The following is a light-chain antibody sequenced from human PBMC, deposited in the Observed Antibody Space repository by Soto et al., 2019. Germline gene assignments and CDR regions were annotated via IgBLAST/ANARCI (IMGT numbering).Light chain of an antibody. Sequence: EIVLTQSPATLSLSPGERATLSCRASQSVSSKLVWYQQKPGQAPRFLIYGASTRATGIPARFRGSGSGTEFTLTIDSLQSEDFAVYYCQQYNDWPPAFGGGTKV. J-gene: IGKJ4*01. V-gene: IGKV3-15*01. CDR3: QQYNDWPPA. CDR1: QSVSSK. CDR2: GAS.